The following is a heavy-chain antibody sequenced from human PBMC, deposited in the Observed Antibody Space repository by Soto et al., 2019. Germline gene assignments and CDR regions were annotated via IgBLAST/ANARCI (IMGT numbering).Heavy chain of an antibody. CDR1: GGSISSGDYY. V-gene: IGHV4-30-4*01. CDR3: AREVVVVPAAISRWFDP. J-gene: IGHJ5*02. D-gene: IGHD2-2*01. CDR2: IYYSGST. Sequence: PSETLSLTCTVSGGSISSGDYYWSWIRQPPGKGLEWIGYIYYSGSTYYNPSLKSRVTISVDTSKNQFSLKLSSVTAADTAVYYCAREVVVVPAAISRWFDPWGQGTLVTVSS.